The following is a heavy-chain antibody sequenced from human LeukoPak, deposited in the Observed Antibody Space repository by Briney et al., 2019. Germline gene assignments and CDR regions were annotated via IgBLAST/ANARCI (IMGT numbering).Heavy chain of an antibody. D-gene: IGHD6-19*01. Sequence: PSETLSLTCTVSGGSISRYCWSSIRQPAGKGLEWIGRICNSGSTNYNPSLKSRVTMSVDTSKNQFSLKLSSVTAADTAVYYCAEGGQWLRVWGQGTLVTVSS. CDR3: AEGGQWLRV. V-gene: IGHV4-4*07. CDR1: GGSISRYC. CDR2: ICNSGST. J-gene: IGHJ4*02.